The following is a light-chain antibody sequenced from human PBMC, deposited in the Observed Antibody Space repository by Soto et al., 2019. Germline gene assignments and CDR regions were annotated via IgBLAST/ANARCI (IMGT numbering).Light chain of an antibody. CDR3: AAWADSLSDPV. CDR2: FNN. Sequence: QSVLTQPPSASGTPGQRVTISCSGSSSNIGTNYVYWYQQLPGTAPKLLIYFNNQRPSGVPDRFSGSKSGTSASLAISGLRSEDEADYYCAAWADSLSDPVFSEGTKPTVL. CDR1: SSNIGTNY. J-gene: IGLJ3*02. V-gene: IGLV1-47*02.